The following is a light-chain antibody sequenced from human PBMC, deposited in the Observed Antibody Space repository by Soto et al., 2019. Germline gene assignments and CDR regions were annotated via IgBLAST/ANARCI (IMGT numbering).Light chain of an antibody. Sequence: QSVLTQPASVSGSPGQSITISCTGTSIDVGSYNLVSWYQQHPGKAPKLMIYEGTKRPSGVSDRFSGSKSGNTASLTISSLQAEDEANYYCSSYAGNNIFVFGTGTKV. CDR3: SSYAGNNIFV. V-gene: IGLV2-23*01. CDR1: SIDVGSYNL. CDR2: EGT. J-gene: IGLJ1*01.